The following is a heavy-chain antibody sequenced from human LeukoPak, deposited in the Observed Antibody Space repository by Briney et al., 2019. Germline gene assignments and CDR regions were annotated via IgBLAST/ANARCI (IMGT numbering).Heavy chain of an antibody. J-gene: IGHJ6*02. CDR1: GFTFSDSW. Sequence: GGSLRLSCAASGFTFSDSWMHWVRQAPGKGLVSVSRINSDGSYTNYADSAKGRFIISRDNAKNTVNLQMNSLRLEDTAVYYCATGGAMDVWGQGTTVTVSS. CDR2: INSDGSYT. V-gene: IGHV3-74*01. CDR3: ATGGAMDV.